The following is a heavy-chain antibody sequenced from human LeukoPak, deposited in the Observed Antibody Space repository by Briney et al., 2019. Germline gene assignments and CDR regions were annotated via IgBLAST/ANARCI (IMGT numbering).Heavy chain of an antibody. J-gene: IGHJ3*02. CDR1: GGSFSGYY. D-gene: IGHD1-20*01. V-gene: IGHV4-34*01. CDR3: ARAEYNPRIGAAFDI. Sequence: SETLSLTCAVYGGSFSGYYWSWIRQPPGKGLEWIGEINHSGSTNYNPSLKSRVTISVDTSKNQFSLKLSSVTAADTAVYYCARAEYNPRIGAAFDIWGQGTMVTVSS. CDR2: INHSGST.